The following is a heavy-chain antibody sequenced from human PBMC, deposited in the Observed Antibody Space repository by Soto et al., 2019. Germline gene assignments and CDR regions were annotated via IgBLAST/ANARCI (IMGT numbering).Heavy chain of an antibody. V-gene: IGHV2-5*02. CDR2: IYWDDDK. J-gene: IGHJ4*02. CDR1: GFSLSTSGVG. Sequence: QITLKESGPTLVKPTQTLTLTCTFSGFSLSTSGVGVGWIRQPPGKALEWLALIYWDDDKRYSPSLKSRLTITKDSSKNQLVLTMTNMHPVDTATYYFAHRMCISTSCYLDYCGQGTLVTVSS. D-gene: IGHD2-2*01. CDR3: AHRMCISTSCYLDY.